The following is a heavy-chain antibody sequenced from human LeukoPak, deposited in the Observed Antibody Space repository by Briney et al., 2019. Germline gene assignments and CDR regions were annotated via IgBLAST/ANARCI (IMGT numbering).Heavy chain of an antibody. J-gene: IGHJ4*02. V-gene: IGHV1-24*01. CDR1: GYTLTELS. CDR3: ATSNYDSSGYYSPHFDY. Sequence: EASVKVSCKVSGYTLTELSMHWVRQAPGKGLEWMGGFDPEDGETIYAQKFQGRVTMTEDTSTDTAYMELSSLRSEDTAVYYRATSNYDSSGYYSPHFDYWGQGTLVTVSS. D-gene: IGHD3-22*01. CDR2: FDPEDGET.